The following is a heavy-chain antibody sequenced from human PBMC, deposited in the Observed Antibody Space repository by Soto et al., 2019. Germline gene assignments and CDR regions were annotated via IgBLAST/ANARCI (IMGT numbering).Heavy chain of an antibody. V-gene: IGHV3-30*18. Sequence: QVQLVESGGGVVQPGRSLRLSCAASGFTFSSYGMHWVRQAPGKGLEWVAVISYDGGNKYYADSVKGRFTISRDNSKNTLYLQMNSLRAEDTAVYYCAKAALIQLWSYGMDVWGQGTTVTVSS. J-gene: IGHJ6*02. CDR1: GFTFSSYG. CDR3: AKAALIQLWSYGMDV. D-gene: IGHD5-18*01. CDR2: ISYDGGNK.